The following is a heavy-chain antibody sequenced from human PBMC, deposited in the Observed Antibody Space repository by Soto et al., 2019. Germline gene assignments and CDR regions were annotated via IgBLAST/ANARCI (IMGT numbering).Heavy chain of an antibody. Sequence: SETLSLTCTVSGGSISSGDYYWSWIRQHPGKGLEWIGYIYYSGSTYYNPSLKSRVTISVDTSKNQFSLKLSSVTAADTAVYYCARHPPNYGLVGPVGWFDPWGQGTLVTVSS. CDR1: GGSISSGDYY. CDR3: ARHPPNYGLVGPVGWFDP. D-gene: IGHD3-10*01. V-gene: IGHV4-30-4*08. CDR2: IYYSGST. J-gene: IGHJ5*02.